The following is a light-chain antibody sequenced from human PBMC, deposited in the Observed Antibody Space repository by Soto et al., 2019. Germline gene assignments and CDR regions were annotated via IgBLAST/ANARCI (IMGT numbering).Light chain of an antibody. CDR3: ATWDASLNGVI. V-gene: IGLV1-44*01. Sequence: QSVLTQPPSASGTPGQRVTISCSGSSSNIGTYTVNWYQQVPGTAPKLLIYSNNQRPSGVPDRFSGSKSGTSASLAISGLQSEDEADYYCATWDASLNGVIFGGGTKLTVL. J-gene: IGLJ2*01. CDR2: SNN. CDR1: SSNIGTYT.